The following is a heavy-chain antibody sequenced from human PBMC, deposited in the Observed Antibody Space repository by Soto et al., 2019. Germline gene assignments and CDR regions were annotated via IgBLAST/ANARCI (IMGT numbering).Heavy chain of an antibody. V-gene: IGHV1-69*06. D-gene: IGHD2-2*01. CDR3: ARGLDQPPVGLYFDT. CDR1: GGTFNSYL. CDR2: IIPAFGTA. J-gene: IGHJ4*02. Sequence: SVKVSCKTSGGTFNSYLIDWVRQAPGQGLEWMGGIIPAFGTAKYAQKFQGRVTITADKSTTTAYMELRTLTSEDTAVYYCARGLDQPPVGLYFDTWGQGTLVTVSS.